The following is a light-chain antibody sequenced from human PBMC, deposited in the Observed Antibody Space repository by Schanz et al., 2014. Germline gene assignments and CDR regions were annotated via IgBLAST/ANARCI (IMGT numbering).Light chain of an antibody. CDR1: SSDVGDFNF. V-gene: IGLV2-14*01. CDR2: DVS. J-gene: IGLJ2*01. Sequence: QSALTQPASVSGSPGQSITISCTGTSSDVGDFNFVSWYQQHPGKAPKLMIYDVSSRPSGVSNRFSGSKSGNTASLTISGLQAEDETDYYCSSYAGSNTLVFGGGTKLTVL. CDR3: SSYAGSNTLV.